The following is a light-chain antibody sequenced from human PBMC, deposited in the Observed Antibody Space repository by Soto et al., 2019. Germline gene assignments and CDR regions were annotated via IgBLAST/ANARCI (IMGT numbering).Light chain of an antibody. CDR1: QSVSNNY. J-gene: IGKJ1*01. Sequence: EIVLTQSPGTLSLSPGERATLSCRASQSVSNNYLAWYQQKPGQAPRLLIYGASNRATGIPDRFSGSGSGTDFTLTISRVEPEDFAVYYCQQYGSSGTFGQGPKVEIK. V-gene: IGKV3-20*01. CDR3: QQYGSSGT. CDR2: GAS.